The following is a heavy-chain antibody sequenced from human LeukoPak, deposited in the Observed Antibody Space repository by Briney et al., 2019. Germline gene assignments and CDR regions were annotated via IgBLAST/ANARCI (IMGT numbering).Heavy chain of an antibody. CDR1: GGSISSYY. V-gene: IGHV4-59*01. J-gene: IGHJ4*02. D-gene: IGHD2/OR15-2a*01. CDR3: ARSHPGTFFDY. CDR2: IYYSGST. Sequence: SETLSLTCTVSGGSISSYYWSWIRQPPGKGLEWIGYIYYSGSTNFNPSLKSRVTISVDTSKNQFSLKLSSVTAADTAVYYCARSHPGTFFDYWGQGTLVTVSS.